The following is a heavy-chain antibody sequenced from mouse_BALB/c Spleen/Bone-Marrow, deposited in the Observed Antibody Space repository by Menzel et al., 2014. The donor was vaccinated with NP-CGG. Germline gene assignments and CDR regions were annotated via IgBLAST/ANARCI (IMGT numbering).Heavy chain of an antibody. CDR2: IRNKANGYTT. D-gene: IGHD6-1*01. Sequence: EVQLVESGGGLVQPGGSLRLSCTTSGFTFXNYFMTWVRQPPGKALEWLGFIRNKANGYTTEYNPSVKGRLTISRDNSQGIFYLQMNTLRAEDSAIYYCARDYNGYFDFWGQGTTLTVSS. CDR1: GFTFXNYF. V-gene: IGHV7-3*02. J-gene: IGHJ2*01. CDR3: ARDYNGYFDF.